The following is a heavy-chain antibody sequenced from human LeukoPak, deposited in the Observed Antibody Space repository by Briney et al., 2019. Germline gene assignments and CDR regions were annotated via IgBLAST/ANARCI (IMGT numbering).Heavy chain of an antibody. Sequence: GESLKISCKGSGYTYTKSWIAWVRQMPGKSLELMGIINPLDSETRYSPPFQGQVTISVDKSISTAYLQWNSLKASDTAMYYCARQGCTTTSCHTIDYWGQGTLVTVSS. CDR2: INPLDSET. CDR3: ARQGCTTTSCHTIDY. V-gene: IGHV5-51*01. CDR1: GYTYTKSW. J-gene: IGHJ4*02. D-gene: IGHD2-2*02.